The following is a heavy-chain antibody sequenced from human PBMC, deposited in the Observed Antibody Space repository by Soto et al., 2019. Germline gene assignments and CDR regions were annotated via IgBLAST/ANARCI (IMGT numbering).Heavy chain of an antibody. CDR1: GDSVSSNSAG. CDR3: ARGEQYSGRIFDY. CDR2: TYYRSKWYY. Sequence: QVQLQQSGPGLVKPSQTLSLTCAITGDSVSSNSAGWSWVRQPPSRGLEWLGRTYYRSKWYYEYAGSVRGRITLNPDTSKNQYSLQLISVTPEDTAVYFCARGEQYSGRIFDYWGQGTLVTVSS. J-gene: IGHJ4*01. V-gene: IGHV6-1*01. D-gene: IGHD1-26*01.